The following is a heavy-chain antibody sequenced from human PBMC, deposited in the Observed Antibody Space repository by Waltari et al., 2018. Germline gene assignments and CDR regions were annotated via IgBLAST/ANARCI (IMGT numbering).Heavy chain of an antibody. D-gene: IGHD3-3*02. CDR2: VDPEDGQT. V-gene: IGHV1-69-2*01. J-gene: IGHJ3*02. CDR3: ATALGDSISASRPFEI. Sequence: EARLLQSGAEVKKPGTTLKISCRLSGYTLSNYYIHWIQQAPGKGLQWMGLVDPEDGQTIYAEALQGRISMTADSSTETVYMELTSLTSDDSAVYYCATALGDSISASRPFEIWGQGTVITVSS. CDR1: GYTLSNYY.